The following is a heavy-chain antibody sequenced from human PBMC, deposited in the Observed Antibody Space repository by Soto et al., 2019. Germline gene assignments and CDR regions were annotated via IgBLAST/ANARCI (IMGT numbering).Heavy chain of an antibody. CDR3: ARSNYQGYYYDGMAF. D-gene: IGHD4-4*01. CDR1: GYTFTSYG. J-gene: IGHJ6*02. V-gene: IGHV1-18*01. CDR2: ISAYNGNT. Sequence: ASVKVSCKASGYTFTSYGISWVRQAPGQGLEWMGWISAYNGNTNYAQKLQGRVTMTTDTSTSTAYMELRSLRSDDTAVYYCARSNYQGYYYDGMAFWGQGTTVTVSS.